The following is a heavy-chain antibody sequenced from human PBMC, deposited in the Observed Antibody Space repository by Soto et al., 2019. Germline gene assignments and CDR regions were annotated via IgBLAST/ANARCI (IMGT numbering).Heavy chain of an antibody. J-gene: IGHJ3*02. CDR3: ARARGGNYDFWSGYPDDAFDI. CDR1: GGSISSYY. D-gene: IGHD3-3*01. V-gene: IGHV4-59*01. Sequence: QVQLQESSPGLVKPSETLSLTCTVSGGSISSYYWSWIRQPPGKGLECIGYIYYSGSTNYKPSLKSRVTIAVDTSKNQFSLKLSSVTAADTAVYYCARARGGNYDFWSGYPDDAFDIWGQGTMVTVSS. CDR2: IYYSGST.